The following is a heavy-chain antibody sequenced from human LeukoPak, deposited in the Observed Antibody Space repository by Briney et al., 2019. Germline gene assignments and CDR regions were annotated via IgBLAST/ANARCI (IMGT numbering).Heavy chain of an antibody. J-gene: IGHJ4*02. D-gene: IGHD6-13*01. Sequence: PGGSLRLSCAASGFSFSSYGMYWVRQAPGKGLEWLAAISFDGSTKYYEDSVKGRFTTSRDNSKNTLYLQMTSLRAEDTAVYYCAKDRVTASGYYFDYWGQGTLVTVSS. V-gene: IGHV3-30*18. CDR1: GFSFSSYG. CDR2: ISFDGSTK. CDR3: AKDRVTASGYYFDY.